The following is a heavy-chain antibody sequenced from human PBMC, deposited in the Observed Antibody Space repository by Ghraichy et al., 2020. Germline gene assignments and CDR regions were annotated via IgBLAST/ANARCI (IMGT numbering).Heavy chain of an antibody. V-gene: IGHV3-30*18. CDR3: AKLRTLFYYDSSGPFDY. D-gene: IGHD3-22*01. CDR1: GFTFSSYG. CDR2: ISYDGSNK. J-gene: IGHJ4*02. Sequence: GGSLRLSCAASGFTFSSYGMHWVRQAPGTGLEWVAVISYDGSNKYYADSVKGRFTISRDNSKHTLYLQMNSLGAEETAVYYCAKLRTLFYYDSSGPFDYWGQGTLATVSS.